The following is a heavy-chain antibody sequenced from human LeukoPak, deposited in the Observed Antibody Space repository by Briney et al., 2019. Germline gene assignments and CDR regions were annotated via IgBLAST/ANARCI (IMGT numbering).Heavy chain of an antibody. CDR1: GFTFSTYW. D-gene: IGHD4-17*01. CDR3: ARALDYGDYVDY. V-gene: IGHV3-74*01. J-gene: IGHJ4*02. CDR2: VNSYGRSR. Sequence: PGGSLRLSCAASGFTFSTYWMHWVRQAPGKGLVWVSRVNSYGRSRSYADSVKGRFTISRDNAKNTLYLQMNSLRAEDTAVYYCARALDYGDYVDYWGQGTLVTVSS.